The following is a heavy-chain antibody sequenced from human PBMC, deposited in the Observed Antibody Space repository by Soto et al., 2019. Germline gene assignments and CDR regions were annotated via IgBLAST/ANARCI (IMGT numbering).Heavy chain of an antibody. CDR1: GFTITTYW. D-gene: IGHD6-19*01. CDR2: ISSSSSTI. J-gene: IGHJ4*02. Sequence: GGSLRLSCAVSGFTITTYWMIWVRQAPGKGLEWVSYISSSSSTIYYADSVKGRFTISRDNAKNSLYLQMNSLRAEDTAVYYRARGVAGGSLDYWGQRTLVTVSS. V-gene: IGHV3-48*01. CDR3: ARGVAGGSLDY.